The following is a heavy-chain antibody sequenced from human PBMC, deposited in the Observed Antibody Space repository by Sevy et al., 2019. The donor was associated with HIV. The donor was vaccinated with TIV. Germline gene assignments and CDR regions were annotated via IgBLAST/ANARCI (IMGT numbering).Heavy chain of an antibody. CDR2: IYYSGST. CDR3: ARGRVELRPSYFDY. D-gene: IGHD1-7*01. Sequence: SETLSLTCTVSGGSISSGGYYWSWIRQHAGKGLEWIGYIYYSGSTYYNPSLKSRVTISVDTSKNQFSLKLSSVTAADTAVYYCARGRVELRPSYFDYWGQGTLVTVSS. J-gene: IGHJ4*02. V-gene: IGHV4-31*03. CDR1: GGSISSGGYY.